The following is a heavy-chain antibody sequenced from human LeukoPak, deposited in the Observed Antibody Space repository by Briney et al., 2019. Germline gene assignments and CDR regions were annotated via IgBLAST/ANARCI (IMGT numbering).Heavy chain of an antibody. J-gene: IGHJ4*02. CDR1: GFTFSSYA. Sequence: GRSLRLSCAASGFTFSSYAMHWVRQAPGKGLEWVAVISYDGSNKYYADSVKGRFTISRDNSKNTLYLQMNSLRAEDTAVYYCAKDLSEWELHDYWGQGTLVTVSS. D-gene: IGHD1-26*01. CDR2: ISYDGSNK. CDR3: AKDLSEWELHDY. V-gene: IGHV3-30-3*01.